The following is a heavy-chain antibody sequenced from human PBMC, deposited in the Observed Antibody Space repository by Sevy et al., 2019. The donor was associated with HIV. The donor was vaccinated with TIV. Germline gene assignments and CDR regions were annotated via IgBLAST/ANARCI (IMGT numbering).Heavy chain of an antibody. Sequence: ASVKVSCKVSGYTLTQLSMHWVRQAPGKGLEWMGTFDPEDGEKIYAQKFQGRVTMTEDTSTDTAYMELSSLRSEDTAVFYCAVTKDYYDNSAYPFDYWGQGTLVTVSS. D-gene: IGHD3-22*01. CDR2: FDPEDGEK. J-gene: IGHJ4*02. V-gene: IGHV1-24*01. CDR3: AVTKDYYDNSAYPFDY. CDR1: GYTLTQLS.